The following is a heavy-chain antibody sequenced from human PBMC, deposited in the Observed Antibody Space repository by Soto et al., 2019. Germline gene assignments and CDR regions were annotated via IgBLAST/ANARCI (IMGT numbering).Heavy chain of an antibody. J-gene: IGHJ4*02. Sequence: SETLSLTCTVSGGSISSGGYYWSWIRQHPGKGLEWIGYIYYSGSTYYNPSLKSRVTISVDTSKNQFSLKLSSMTAADTAVYYCARGIAAAGYDYWGQGTLVTVSS. V-gene: IGHV4-31*03. CDR2: IYYSGST. CDR1: GGSISSGGYY. CDR3: ARGIAAAGYDY. D-gene: IGHD6-13*01.